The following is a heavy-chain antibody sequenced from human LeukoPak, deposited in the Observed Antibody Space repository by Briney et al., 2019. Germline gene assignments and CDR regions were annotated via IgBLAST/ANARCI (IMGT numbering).Heavy chain of an antibody. CDR3: ARVPHDIVVVVAATPDY. V-gene: IGHV3-21*01. CDR2: ITSRSSYI. Sequence: PGGSLRLSCAASGVTFSSYSMNWVRQAPGKGLEWVSSITSRSSYIYYADSVKGRFTISRDNAKNSLFLQMNSLRAVNTPMSYCARVPHDIVVVVAATPDYWGQGTRVTVSS. J-gene: IGHJ4*02. CDR1: GVTFSSYS. D-gene: IGHD2-15*01.